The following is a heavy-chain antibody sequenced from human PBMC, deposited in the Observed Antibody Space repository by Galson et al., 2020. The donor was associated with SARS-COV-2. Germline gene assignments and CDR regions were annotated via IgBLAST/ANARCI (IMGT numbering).Heavy chain of an antibody. V-gene: IGHV1-46*01. D-gene: IGHD3-3*01. CDR1: GYTFTSYY. CDR2: INPSGGST. Sequence: ASVKVSCKASGYTFTSYYMHWVRQAPGQGLEWMGIINPSGGSTSYAQKFQGRVTMTRDTSTSTVYMELSSLRSEDTAVYYCARSPYYDFWSGYSLSNHGYGMDVWGQGTTVTVSS. CDR3: ARSPYYDFWSGYSLSNHGYGMDV. J-gene: IGHJ6*02.